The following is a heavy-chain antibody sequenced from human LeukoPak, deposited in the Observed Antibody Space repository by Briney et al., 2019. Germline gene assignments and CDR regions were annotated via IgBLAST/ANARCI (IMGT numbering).Heavy chain of an antibody. J-gene: IGHJ6*02. D-gene: IGHD4-17*01. CDR3: TTYDYGDYYFFYGMDV. CDR2: IKRKTDGGTI. Sequence: GGSLRLSCAASGFTFSNAWMSWVRRVPGKGLEWVGRIKRKTDGGTIDYGAAVKGRFTISRDDSKNTLYLQMDSLKSEDTAVYYCTTYDYGDYYFFYGMDVWGQGTTVTVSS. V-gene: IGHV3-15*01. CDR1: GFTFSNAW.